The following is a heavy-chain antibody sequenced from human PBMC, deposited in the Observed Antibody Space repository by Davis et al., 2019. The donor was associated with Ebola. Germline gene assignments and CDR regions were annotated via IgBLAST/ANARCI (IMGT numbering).Heavy chain of an antibody. J-gene: IGHJ5*02. Sequence: GGSLRLSCAASGFTFSNAWMSWVRQAPGKGLEWVGFIRSKAYGGTTEYAASVKGRFTISRDDSKSIAYLQMNSLRAEDTAVYYCAKVALGGLIPTWGQGTLVTVSS. CDR3: AKVALGGLIPT. CDR2: IRSKAYGGTT. D-gene: IGHD6-13*01. V-gene: IGHV3-71*01. CDR1: GFTFSNAW.